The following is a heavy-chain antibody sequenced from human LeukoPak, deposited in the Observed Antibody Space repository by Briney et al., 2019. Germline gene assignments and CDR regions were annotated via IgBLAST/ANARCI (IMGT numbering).Heavy chain of an antibody. Sequence: PGGSLRLSCAASGFTFSSHAMNWVRQTPGKGLEWVSTITGSGSSTSYADSVKGRFTISRENSKNTLYLQMNSLRAEDTAIYYCAKYPEWKRIRYFDYWGQGTLVTVSS. CDR3: AKYPEWKRIRYFDY. D-gene: IGHD1-26*01. CDR2: ITGSGSST. CDR1: GFTFSSHA. V-gene: IGHV3-23*01. J-gene: IGHJ4*02.